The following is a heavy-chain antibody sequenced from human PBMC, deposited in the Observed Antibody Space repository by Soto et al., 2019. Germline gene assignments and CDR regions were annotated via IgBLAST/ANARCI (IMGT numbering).Heavy chain of an antibody. CDR3: ARNHYYDSSGYAFDI. V-gene: IGHV5-10-1*01. CDR1: GYSFTSYL. CDR2: IDPSDSYT. D-gene: IGHD3-22*01. Sequence: GESLKISCKGSGYSFTSYLISWVRQMPGKGLEWMGRIDPSDSYTNYSPSFQGHVTISADKSISTAYLQWSSLKASDTAMYYCARNHYYDSSGYAFDIWGQGTMVTVSS. J-gene: IGHJ3*02.